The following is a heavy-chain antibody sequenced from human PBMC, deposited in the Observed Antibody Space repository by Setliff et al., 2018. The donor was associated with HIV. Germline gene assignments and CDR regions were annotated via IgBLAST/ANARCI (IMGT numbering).Heavy chain of an antibody. V-gene: IGHV4-61*08. Sequence: PSETLSLTCTVSGGSISSDDYYWNWIRQPPGKGLEWIGWIYYSGNTRYNPSLKSRVTISLDTSKNRFSLQLTSVTAADTAVYYCARHRDGGTYPLDYWGQGTLVTVSS. J-gene: IGHJ4*02. CDR1: GGSISSDDYY. CDR3: ARHRDGGTYPLDY. D-gene: IGHD1-26*01. CDR2: IYYSGNT.